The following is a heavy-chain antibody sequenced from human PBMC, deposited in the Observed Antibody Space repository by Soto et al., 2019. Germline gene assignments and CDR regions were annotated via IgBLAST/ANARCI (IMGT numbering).Heavy chain of an antibody. Sequence: QVQLVQSGAEVKKPGSSVKVSCKASGGTFSSYAISWVRQAPGQGLEWMGGIIPIFGTANYAQKFQGRVTITADKPPSTAYMELSSLRSEDTAVYYCAYCSSTSRYYYYYYGMDVWGQGTTVTVSS. CDR2: IIPIFGTA. CDR3: AYCSSTSRYYYYYYGMDV. V-gene: IGHV1-69*06. CDR1: GGTFSSYA. D-gene: IGHD2-2*01. J-gene: IGHJ6*02.